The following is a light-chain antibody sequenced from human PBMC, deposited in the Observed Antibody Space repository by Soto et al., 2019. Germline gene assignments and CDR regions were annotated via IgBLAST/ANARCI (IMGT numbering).Light chain of an antibody. Sequence: VLTQPASVSGPPGQSITISCTGTSSDIGSYNRVSWYQQPPGTAPKLIIYEVNNRPSGVPDRFSGSKSGNTASLTISGLQAEDEADYYCNSFTTSSTYVFGRGTKVTVL. CDR2: EVN. J-gene: IGLJ1*01. V-gene: IGLV2-18*02. CDR3: NSFTTSSTYV. CDR1: SSDIGSYNR.